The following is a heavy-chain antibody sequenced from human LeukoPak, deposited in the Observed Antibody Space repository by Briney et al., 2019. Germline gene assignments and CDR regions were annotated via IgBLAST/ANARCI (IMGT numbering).Heavy chain of an antibody. Sequence: PSETLSLTCTVSGGSISSYYWSWIRQPPGKGLEWIGYIYYSGSTNYNPSLKSRVTISVDTSKNQFSLKLSSVTAADTAVYYCARVSPTAAPYYYYYYMDVWGKGTTVTVSS. CDR2: IYYSGST. V-gene: IGHV4-59*08. CDR3: ARVSPTAAPYYYYYYMDV. CDR1: GGSISSYY. D-gene: IGHD4-11*01. J-gene: IGHJ6*03.